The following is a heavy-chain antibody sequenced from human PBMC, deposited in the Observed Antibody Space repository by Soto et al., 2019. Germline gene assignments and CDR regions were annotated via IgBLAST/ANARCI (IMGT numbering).Heavy chain of an antibody. D-gene: IGHD3-16*01. CDR1: GFTFSSYA. Sequence: QVQLVESGGGVVQPGRSLRLSCAASGFTFSSYAMHWVRQAPGKGLEWVAVISYDGSNKYYADSVKGRFTISRDNSKNTVYLQMNSLRAEDTAVYYCARDGLLGYFDYWGPGTLVTVSS. CDR3: ARDGLLGYFDY. J-gene: IGHJ4*02. V-gene: IGHV3-30-3*01. CDR2: ISYDGSNK.